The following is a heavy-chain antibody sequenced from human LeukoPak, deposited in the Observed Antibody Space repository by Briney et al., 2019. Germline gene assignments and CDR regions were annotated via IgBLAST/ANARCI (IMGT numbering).Heavy chain of an antibody. Sequence: GASVKVSCKASVGTFSSYAISWVRQAPGQGLEWMGRIIPIFGIANYAQKFQGRVTITADKSTSTAYMELSSLRSEDTAVYYCARARYCSGGSCYRVNWFDPWGQGTLVTVSS. CDR3: ARARYCSGGSCYRVNWFDP. J-gene: IGHJ5*02. CDR1: VGTFSSYA. V-gene: IGHV1-69*04. CDR2: IIPIFGIA. D-gene: IGHD2-15*01.